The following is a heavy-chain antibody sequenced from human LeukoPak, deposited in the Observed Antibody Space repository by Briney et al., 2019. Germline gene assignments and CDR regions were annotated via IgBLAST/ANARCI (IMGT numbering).Heavy chain of an antibody. CDR2: IKQDGTEK. J-gene: IGHJ5*02. D-gene: IGHD3-10*01. V-gene: IGHV3-7*01. CDR3: ARDLSFGAPYNWFDR. Sequence: PGGSLRLSCAASGFSFSTYWMSWVRQAPGKGLEWVANIKQDGTEKHYVDSAKGRFTISRDNAKNTLYLQMNNLGAEDTAVYYCARDLSFGAPYNWFDRWGQGTLVTVSS. CDR1: GFSFSTYW.